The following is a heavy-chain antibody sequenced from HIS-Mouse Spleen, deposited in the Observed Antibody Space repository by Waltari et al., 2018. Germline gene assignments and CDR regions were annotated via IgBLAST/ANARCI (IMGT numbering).Heavy chain of an antibody. CDR2: IYYSGRT. CDR1: GGSISSSSYY. CDR3: AREIPYSSSWYDWYFDL. V-gene: IGHV4-39*07. J-gene: IGHJ2*01. Sequence: QLQLQESGPGLVKPSETLSLTCTVSGGSISSSSYYWGGIRQPPGKGLEWIGSIYYSGRTYSNPTLKSRVTISVDTSKNQFSLKLSSVTAADTAVYYCAREIPYSSSWYDWYFDLWGRGTLVTVSS. D-gene: IGHD6-13*01.